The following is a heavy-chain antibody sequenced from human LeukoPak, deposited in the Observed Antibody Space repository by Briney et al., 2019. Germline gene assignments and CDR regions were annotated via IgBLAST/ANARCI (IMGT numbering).Heavy chain of an antibody. CDR3: ASFDYGDYTNWFDP. V-gene: IGHV1-69*04. D-gene: IGHD4-17*01. J-gene: IGHJ5*02. Sequence: GASVKVSCKASGYTFTSYDINWVRQATGQGLEWMGRIIPILGIANYAQKFQGRVTITADKSTSTAYMELSSLRSEDTAVYYCASFDYGDYTNWFDPWGQGTLVTVSS. CDR1: GYTFTSYD. CDR2: IIPILGIA.